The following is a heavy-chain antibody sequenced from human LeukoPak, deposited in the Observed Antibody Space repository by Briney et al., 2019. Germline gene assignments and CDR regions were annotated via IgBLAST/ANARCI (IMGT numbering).Heavy chain of an antibody. CDR1: GGSISSYY. CDR3: AREILSSGYYYFFDY. CDR2: IYYSGSP. J-gene: IGHJ4*02. Sequence: PSETLSLTCTVSGGSISSYYWSWIRQPPGKGLEWIGYIYYSGSPNYNPSLKSRVTLSVDTSKNQFSLKLSSVTAADTAVYYCAREILSSGYYYFFDYWGQGTLVTVSS. V-gene: IGHV4-59*01. D-gene: IGHD3-22*01.